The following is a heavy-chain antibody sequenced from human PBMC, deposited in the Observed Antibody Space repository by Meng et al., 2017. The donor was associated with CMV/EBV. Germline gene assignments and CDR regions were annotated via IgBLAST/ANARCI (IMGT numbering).Heavy chain of an antibody. Sequence: QVQLQQWGAGLLKPSETLSLTCAVYGGSFSGYYWIWIRQPPGKGLEWIGEINHSGSTNYNPSLKNRVTISVDTSKNQFSLKLSSVTAADTAVYYCARGLMVRGSRVNWFDPWGQGTLVTVSS. J-gene: IGHJ5*02. CDR3: ARGLMVRGSRVNWFDP. D-gene: IGHD3-10*01. CDR1: GGSFSGYY. V-gene: IGHV4-34*01. CDR2: INHSGST.